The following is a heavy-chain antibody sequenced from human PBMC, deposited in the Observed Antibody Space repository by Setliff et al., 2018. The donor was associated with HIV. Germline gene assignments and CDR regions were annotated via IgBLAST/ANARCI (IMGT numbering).Heavy chain of an antibody. Sequence: KTSETLSLTCTVSGGSISSYYWSWIRQPPGKGLGWIGYIYYSGSTYYHPSLKSRVTISVDTSKNQFSLKLSSVTAADTAVYYCATHVLQFLEWLSHFDYWGQGTLVTVSS. CDR1: GGSISSYY. CDR2: IYYSGST. J-gene: IGHJ4*02. CDR3: ATHVLQFLEWLSHFDY. V-gene: IGHV4-59*12. D-gene: IGHD3-3*01.